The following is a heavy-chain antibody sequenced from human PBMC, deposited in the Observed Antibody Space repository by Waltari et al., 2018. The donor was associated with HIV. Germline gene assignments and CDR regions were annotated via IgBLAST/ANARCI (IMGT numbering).Heavy chain of an antibody. J-gene: IGHJ4*02. CDR1: GFSFNNYW. V-gene: IGHV3-74*01. CDR2: IGPDGANG. Sequence: EVQLAESGGGLVQPGGSLRLSCLASGFSFNNYWMHWVRQAPGKGLIWVGTIGPDGANGRDADSVKGRFIISRDNAKNTLYLQMNSLRAEDTAVYYCTRDDPGPTPIDFWGQGTLVTVSP. CDR3: TRDDPGPTPIDF. D-gene: IGHD2-15*01.